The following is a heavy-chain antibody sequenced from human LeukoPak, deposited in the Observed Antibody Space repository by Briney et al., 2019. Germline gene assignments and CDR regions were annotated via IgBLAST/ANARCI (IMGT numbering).Heavy chain of an antibody. CDR2: IRYDGSNK. D-gene: IGHD5-18*01. CDR1: GFTFSSYG. J-gene: IGHJ4*02. Sequence: GGSLRLSCAASGFTFSSYGMHWVRQAPGKGLEWVAFIRYDGSNKYYADSVKGRFTISRDNSKNTLYLQMNSLRAEDTAVYYCAKDAGYSYGTDYWGEGTLVTVSS. V-gene: IGHV3-30*02. CDR3: AKDAGYSYGTDY.